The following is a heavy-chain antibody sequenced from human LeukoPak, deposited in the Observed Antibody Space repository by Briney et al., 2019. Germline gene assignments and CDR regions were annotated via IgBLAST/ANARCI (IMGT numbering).Heavy chain of an antibody. D-gene: IGHD2-15*01. Sequence: SQTLSLTCTVSGGSIATGSYYWSWIRQPPGKGLEWIGYIYYSGSTYYNPSLKSRVTISVDTSKNQFSLKLSSVTAADTAVYYCARDMRRCSGGSCYSISGYFDLWGRGTLVTVSS. J-gene: IGHJ2*01. V-gene: IGHV4-30-4*08. CDR1: GGSIATGSYY. CDR2: IYYSGST. CDR3: ARDMRRCSGGSCYSISGYFDL.